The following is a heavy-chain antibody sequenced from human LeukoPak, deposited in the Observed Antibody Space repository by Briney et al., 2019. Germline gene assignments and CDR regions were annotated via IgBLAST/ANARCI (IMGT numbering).Heavy chain of an antibody. Sequence: PGESLKISCKDSGYSFTSYWIGWVRQMSGKGLEWMGIIYPGDSDTRYSPSFQGQVTISADKSISTAYLQWSSLKASDTAMYYCARLVAVAGTEWYFDLWGRGTLVTVSS. CDR1: GYSFTSYW. J-gene: IGHJ2*01. V-gene: IGHV5-51*01. CDR2: IYPGDSDT. CDR3: ARLVAVAGTEWYFDL. D-gene: IGHD6-19*01.